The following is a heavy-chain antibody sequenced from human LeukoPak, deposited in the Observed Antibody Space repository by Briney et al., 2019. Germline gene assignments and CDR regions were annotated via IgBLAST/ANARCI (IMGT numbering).Heavy chain of an antibody. D-gene: IGHD3-10*01. CDR1: GFTFSGSA. V-gene: IGHV3-73*01. J-gene: IGHJ4*02. CDR2: IRSKANSYAT. CDR3: TRWTFGAQGLFDY. Sequence: PGGSLRLSCAASGFTFSGSAMHWVRQASGKGLEWVGRIRSKANSYATAYAASVKGRFTISRDGSKNTAYLQMNSLKTEDTAVYYCTRWTFGAQGLFDYWGQGTLVTVSS.